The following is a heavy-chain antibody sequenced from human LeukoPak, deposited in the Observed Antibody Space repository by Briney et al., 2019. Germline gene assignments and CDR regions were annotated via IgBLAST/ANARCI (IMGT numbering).Heavy chain of an antibody. CDR3: AKSHYYGSGSIDY. CDR1: GFAFSSNA. D-gene: IGHD3-10*01. CDR2: ISGSGSVQ. Sequence: PGGSLRLSCAASGFAFSSNAMTWVRQAPGKGLEWLSYISGSGSVQYYADSVKGRFTISRDNAKNALYLQVNSLRADDAALYYCAKSHYYGSGSIDYWGQGTLVTVSS. J-gene: IGHJ4*02. V-gene: IGHV3-48*01.